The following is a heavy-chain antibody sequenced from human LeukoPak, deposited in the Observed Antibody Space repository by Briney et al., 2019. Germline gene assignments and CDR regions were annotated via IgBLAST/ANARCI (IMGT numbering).Heavy chain of an antibody. D-gene: IGHD6-19*01. V-gene: IGHV3-30*18. CDR3: AKDVRIAVTWFDY. CDR1: GFTFSSYG. J-gene: IGHJ4*02. CDR2: ISYDGSSK. Sequence: GGSLRLSCAASGFTFSSYGMHWVRQAPGKGLEWVAVISYDGSSKYYADSVKGRFTISRDNSKNTPYLQMNSLRAEDTAAYYCAKDVRIAVTWFDYWGQGTLVTVSS.